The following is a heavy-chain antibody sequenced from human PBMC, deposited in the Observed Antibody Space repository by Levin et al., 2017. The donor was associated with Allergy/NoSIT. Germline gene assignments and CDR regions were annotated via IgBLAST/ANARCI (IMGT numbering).Heavy chain of an antibody. CDR3: VKGWGLERRASWFDL. Sequence: GGSLRLSCSASGFTFSNFAIHWVRQAPGKGLEYVSAISSDGGSTYYADSVKGRFTISRDNSKNTLYLQLSSLRPEDTAVYYCVKGWGLERRASWFDLWGQGTLVTVSS. CDR2: ISSDGGST. J-gene: IGHJ5*02. D-gene: IGHD1-1*01. V-gene: IGHV3-64D*06. CDR1: GFTFSNFA.